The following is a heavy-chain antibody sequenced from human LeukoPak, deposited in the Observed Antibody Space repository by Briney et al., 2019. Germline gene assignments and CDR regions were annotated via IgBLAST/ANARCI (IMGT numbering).Heavy chain of an antibody. D-gene: IGHD3-10*01. Sequence: GALRLSCAASGFTFSDYYMSWIRQAPGKGLEWVSYISSSGSTIYYADSVKGRFTISRDNAKNSLYLQMNSLRAEDTAVYYCARDPLIRIVGSWYYFDYWGQGTLVTVSS. CDR3: ARDPLIRIVGSWYYFDY. J-gene: IGHJ4*02. CDR2: ISSSGSTI. CDR1: GFTFSDYY. V-gene: IGHV3-11*01.